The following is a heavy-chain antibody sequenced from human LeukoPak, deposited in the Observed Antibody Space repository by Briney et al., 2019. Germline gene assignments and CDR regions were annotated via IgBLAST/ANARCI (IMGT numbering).Heavy chain of an antibody. CDR1: GFTFSSYA. CDR3: ANVHYGDTTGYFDY. Sequence: GGSLRLSCAASGFTFSSYAMSWVRQAPGKGLEGVSSISGSGGSTYYADSVKGGFTISRDNSKNALYLQMNRLRAEDTAVYYCANVHYGDTTGYFDYWGQGTLVTVSS. J-gene: IGHJ4*02. D-gene: IGHD4-17*01. V-gene: IGHV3-23*01. CDR2: ISGSGGST.